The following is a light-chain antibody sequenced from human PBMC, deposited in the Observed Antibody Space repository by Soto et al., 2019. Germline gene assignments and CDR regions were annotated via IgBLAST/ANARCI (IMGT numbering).Light chain of an antibody. Sequence: DVVMTPSPLSLPVTPGEPASISCRSSQSLLHSDGYNYLEWYLQRPGQSPQLLIYLGSSRASGVADRIRGSGLGTDLTLKISRVEAEDVVVYFCVQALQTYIFGQGTKLEIK. CDR1: QSLLHSDGYNY. V-gene: IGKV2-28*01. CDR3: VQALQTYI. CDR2: LGS. J-gene: IGKJ2*01.